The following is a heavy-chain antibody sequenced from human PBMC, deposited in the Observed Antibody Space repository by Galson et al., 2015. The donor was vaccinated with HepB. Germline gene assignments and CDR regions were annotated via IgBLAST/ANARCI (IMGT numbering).Heavy chain of an antibody. CDR1: GGTFSSYA. CDR3: WFNSVVPAAGGDDY. D-gene: IGHD2-2*01. J-gene: IGHJ4*02. V-gene: IGHV1-69*04. Sequence: SVKVSCKASGGTFSSYAISWVRQAPGQGLEWMGRIIPILGIANYAQKFQGRVTITADKSTSTAYMELSSLRSEDTAVYYCWFNSVVPAAGGDDYWGQGTLVTVSS. CDR2: IIPILGIA.